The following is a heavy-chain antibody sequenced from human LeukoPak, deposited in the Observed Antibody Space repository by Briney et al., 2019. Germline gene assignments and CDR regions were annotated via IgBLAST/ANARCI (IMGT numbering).Heavy chain of an antibody. CDR3: AKHLQKMSESADRFSPFDY. J-gene: IGHJ4*02. CDR2: IDNSGGRT. D-gene: IGHD3-16*02. CDR1: GFTFSNYA. Sequence: GGSLRLSCAASGFTFSNYAMSWVRQAPGRGLDWVSSIDNSGGRTFYADSVKGRFTFSRDNSRNTLYLQVNSLRGEDTAVYYCAKHLQKMSESADRFSPFDYWGQGTLVTVSS. V-gene: IGHV3-23*01.